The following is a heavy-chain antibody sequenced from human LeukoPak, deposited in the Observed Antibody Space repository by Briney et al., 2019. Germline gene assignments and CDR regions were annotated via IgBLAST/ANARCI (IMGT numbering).Heavy chain of an antibody. V-gene: IGHV3-23*01. J-gene: IGHJ6*03. D-gene: IGHD1-1*01. CDR1: GFTFSSYA. CDR3: AKGYTHNYYYYYYMDV. CDR2: ISGSGGST. Sequence: GGSLRLSCAASGFTFSSYAMSWVRQAPGKGLEWVSAISGSGGSTYYADSVKGRFTISRDNSKNTLYLQMNSLRAEDTAVYYCAKGYTHNYYYYYYMDVWGKGTTVTVSS.